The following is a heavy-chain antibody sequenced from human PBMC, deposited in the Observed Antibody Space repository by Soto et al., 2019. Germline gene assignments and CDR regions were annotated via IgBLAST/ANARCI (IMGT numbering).Heavy chain of an antibody. CDR1: GYTLTELS. CDR3: ATGNPTTVTPLNYFDY. Sequence: ASVKVSCKVSGYTLTELSMHWVRQAPGKGLEWMGGFDPEDGETIYAQKFQGRVTMTEDTSTDTAYMELSSLRSEDTAVYYCATGNPTTVTPLNYFDYWGQGTLVTV. D-gene: IGHD4-4*01. J-gene: IGHJ4*02. V-gene: IGHV1-24*01. CDR2: FDPEDGET.